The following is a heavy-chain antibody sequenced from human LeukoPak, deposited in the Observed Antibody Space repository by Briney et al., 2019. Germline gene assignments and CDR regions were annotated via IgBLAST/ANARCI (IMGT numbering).Heavy chain of an antibody. CDR2: ISGSGGST. J-gene: IGHJ4*02. Sequence: GGSLRLSCAASGFTFSSYAMSWVRQAPGKGLEWISAISGSGGSTYYADSVKGRFTISRDNSKNTLYLQMNSLRAEDTAVYYCAKFRYCSGGSSYTHFDYWGQGTLVTVSS. CDR1: GFTFSSYA. V-gene: IGHV3-23*01. CDR3: AKFRYCSGGSSYTHFDY. D-gene: IGHD2-15*01.